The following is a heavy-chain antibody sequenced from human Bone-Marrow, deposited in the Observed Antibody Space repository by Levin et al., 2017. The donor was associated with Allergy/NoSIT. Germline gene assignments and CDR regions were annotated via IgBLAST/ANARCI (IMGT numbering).Heavy chain of an antibody. V-gene: IGHV1-2*06. CDR2: IRPNSGDT. J-gene: IGHJ4*02. CDR1: EYLFNGYH. CDR3: ARDLGYGWFVDS. D-gene: IGHD2-8*02. Sequence: RGESLKISCKASEYLFNGYHIHWVRQAPGQGLEWMGRIRPNSGDTNYAQKFQGRVTMTRDASIITAYLELSRLRSDDTAIYYCARDLGYGWFVDSWGQGTLVTVSS.